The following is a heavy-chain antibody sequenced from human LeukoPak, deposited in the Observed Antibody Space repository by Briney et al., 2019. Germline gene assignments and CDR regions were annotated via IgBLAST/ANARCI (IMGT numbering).Heavy chain of an antibody. Sequence: PGGSLRLSCAASGFTFSDYNMSWIPQAPGKGLEWVSYISSSGSTIYYADSVKGRFTISRDNAKNSLYLQMNSLRAEDTAVYYCARDKSSSWGYYYYGMDVWGQGTTVTVSS. CDR3: ARDKSSSWGYYYYGMDV. CDR2: ISSSGSTI. V-gene: IGHV3-11*01. J-gene: IGHJ6*02. CDR1: GFTFSDYN. D-gene: IGHD6-13*01.